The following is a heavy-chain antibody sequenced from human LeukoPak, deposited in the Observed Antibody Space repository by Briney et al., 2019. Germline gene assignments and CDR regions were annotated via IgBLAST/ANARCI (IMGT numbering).Heavy chain of an antibody. CDR2: IKQDGSEK. CDR3: ARDHALYSSGWYGYYGMDV. J-gene: IGHJ6*02. D-gene: IGHD6-19*01. CDR1: EFTFSTYW. V-gene: IGHV3-7*04. Sequence: GGSLGLSCAASEFTFSTYWMSCVRQAPGKGLEWVANIKQDGSEKYYVDSVKGRFTISRDNAKNSLYLQMKGLRAEDTAVYYCARDHALYSSGWYGYYGMDVWGQGTTVAVSS.